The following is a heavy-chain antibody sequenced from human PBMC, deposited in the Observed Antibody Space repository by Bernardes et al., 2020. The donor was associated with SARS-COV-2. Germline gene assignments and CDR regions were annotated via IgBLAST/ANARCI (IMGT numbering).Heavy chain of an antibody. CDR2: INSGGGTT. CDR3: TRGGGDEHNYVVGY. J-gene: IGHJ4*02. Sequence: GGSLRLSCVASGFTFSNYCMHWVRQTPGEGLVWVSRINSGGGTTNYADSVKGRFTISRDNAKNTVYLQMNSLRAEDTAVYYCTRGGGDEHNYVVGYWGQGTLVTVSS. D-gene: IGHD3-16*01. V-gene: IGHV3-74*01. CDR1: GFTFSNYC.